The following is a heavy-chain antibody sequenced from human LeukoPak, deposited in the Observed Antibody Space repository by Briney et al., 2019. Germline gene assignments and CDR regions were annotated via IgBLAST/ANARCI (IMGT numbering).Heavy chain of an antibody. CDR2: IYYSGST. CDR1: GGSISSYY. CDR3: ARGYYDILTGSVYYYMDV. D-gene: IGHD3-9*01. V-gene: IGHV4-59*01. J-gene: IGHJ6*03. Sequence: SETLSLTXTVSGGSISSYYWSWIRQSPGKGLEWLGYIYYSGSTNYNPSLKSRVTISVDTSKNQFSLKLSSVTAADTAVYYCARGYYDILTGSVYYYMDVWGKGTTVTVSS.